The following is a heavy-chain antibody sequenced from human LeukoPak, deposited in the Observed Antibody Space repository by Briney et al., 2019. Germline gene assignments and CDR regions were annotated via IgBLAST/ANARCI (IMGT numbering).Heavy chain of an antibody. Sequence: GGSLRLSCAASGFTFSSYWMHWVRQAPGKGLVWVSRINSDGSSTSYADYVKVRVTISRDNAKNSVYLKRNSLRAEDTAVYYCARGHTFGGVIVNWGQGTLVTVSS. D-gene: IGHD3-16*01. CDR3: ARGHTFGGVIVN. CDR1: GFTFSSYW. J-gene: IGHJ4*02. CDR2: INSDGSST. V-gene: IGHV3-74*01.